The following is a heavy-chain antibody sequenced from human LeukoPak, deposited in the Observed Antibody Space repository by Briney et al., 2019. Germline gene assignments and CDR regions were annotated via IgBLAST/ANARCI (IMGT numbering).Heavy chain of an antibody. Sequence: GGSLRLSCSASGFTFSSDAMHWVRQAPGKGLEYVSAISSNGGSTYYADSVKGRFTISRDNSKNTLYLQMSSLRAEDTAVYYCVKDLQTSRSGYSYAPFDYWGQGTLVTVSS. CDR2: ISSNGGST. V-gene: IGHV3-64D*06. D-gene: IGHD5-18*01. J-gene: IGHJ4*02. CDR3: VKDLQTSRSGYSYAPFDY. CDR1: GFTFSSDA.